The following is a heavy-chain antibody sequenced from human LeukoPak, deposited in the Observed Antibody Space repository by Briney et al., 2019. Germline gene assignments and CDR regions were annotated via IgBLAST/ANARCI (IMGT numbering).Heavy chain of an antibody. Sequence: SETLSLTCTVSGDSISSNSYYWGWIRQPPGKGLEWIGTIYYSGSTNYNPSLKSRVTISVDKSKNQFSLKLSSVTAADTAVYYCARDQVAARGRGEEGDYWGQGTLVTVSS. V-gene: IGHV4-39*07. CDR3: ARDQVAARGRGEEGDY. CDR2: IYYSGST. D-gene: IGHD6-6*01. J-gene: IGHJ4*02. CDR1: GDSISSNSYY.